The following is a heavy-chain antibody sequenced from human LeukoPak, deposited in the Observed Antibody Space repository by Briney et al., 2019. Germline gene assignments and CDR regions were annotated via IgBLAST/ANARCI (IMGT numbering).Heavy chain of an antibody. CDR3: ARGARYNWNNEDPWY. CDR1: GFTFREYS. J-gene: IGHJ4*02. CDR2: INSTSSTI. V-gene: IGHV3-48*02. Sequence: PGGSLKLSCEAGSGFTFREYSMNWVRQSPGKGLEGISYINSTSSTIYYADSVKDRFTVSRDNVKNSLSLQMNSLRDDDTAVYYCARGARYNWNNEDPWYWGQGTLVTVSS. D-gene: IGHD1/OR15-1a*01.